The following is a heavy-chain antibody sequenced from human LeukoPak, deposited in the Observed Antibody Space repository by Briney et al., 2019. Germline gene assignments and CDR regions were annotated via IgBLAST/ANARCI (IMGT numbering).Heavy chain of an antibody. CDR2: INPSGGST. Sequence: ASVKVSCKASGYTFTSYYMHWVRQAPGKGLEWMGIINPSGGSTSYAQEFQGRVTMTRDTSTSTVYMELSSLRSEDTAVYYCARDGLRYSSSWYMGYWGQGTLVTVSS. CDR1: GYTFTSYY. D-gene: IGHD6-13*01. CDR3: ARDGLRYSSSWYMGY. J-gene: IGHJ4*02. V-gene: IGHV1-46*03.